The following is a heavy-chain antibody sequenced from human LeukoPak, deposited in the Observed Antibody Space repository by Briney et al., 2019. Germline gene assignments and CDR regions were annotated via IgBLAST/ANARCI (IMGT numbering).Heavy chain of an antibody. Sequence: PSETLSLTCAVSGYSISSGYYWGWVRQPPGKGLEWIGSIYHSGSTYYNPSLKSRVTISVDTSKNQFSLKLSSVTAADTAVYYCARDIGNGGSFSFDYWGQGTLVTVSS. D-gene: IGHD1-26*01. V-gene: IGHV4-38-2*02. CDR3: ARDIGNGGSFSFDY. J-gene: IGHJ4*02. CDR1: GYSISSGYY. CDR2: IYHSGST.